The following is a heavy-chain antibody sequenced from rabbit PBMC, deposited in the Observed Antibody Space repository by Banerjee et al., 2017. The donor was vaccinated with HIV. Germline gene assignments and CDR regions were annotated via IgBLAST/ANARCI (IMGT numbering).Heavy chain of an antibody. CDR3: ARDGGYDPNL. V-gene: IGHV1S45*01. D-gene: IGHD1-1*01. Sequence: QEQLEESGGDLVKPEGSLTLTCTASGFSFSSSYWICWVRQAPGKGLEWIACIDGGSSGITHYASWAKGRFTISKTSSTTVTLQMTSLTAADTATYFCARDGGYDPNLWGPGTLVTVS. CDR2: IDGGSSGIT. J-gene: IGHJ4*01. CDR1: GFSFSSSYW.